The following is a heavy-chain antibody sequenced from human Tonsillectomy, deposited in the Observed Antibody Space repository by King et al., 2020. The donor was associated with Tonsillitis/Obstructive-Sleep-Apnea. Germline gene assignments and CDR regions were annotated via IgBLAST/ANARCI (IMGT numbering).Heavy chain of an antibody. J-gene: IGHJ6*03. D-gene: IGHD2-2*01. CDR2: STPTLGNP. V-gene: IGHV7-4-1*02. Sequence: VQLVESGSELKKPGASVKVSCKASGYTFTSYAINWVRQALGQGLEWWGWSTPTLGNPSFPRAFPGRFFFSLATSFSTAYLQISSLKPEDTGVYYCARGGSDIVVVPAAILYYSYYMDVWGKGTTVTVSS. CDR3: ARGGSDIVVVPAAILYYSYYMDV. CDR1: GYTFTSYA.